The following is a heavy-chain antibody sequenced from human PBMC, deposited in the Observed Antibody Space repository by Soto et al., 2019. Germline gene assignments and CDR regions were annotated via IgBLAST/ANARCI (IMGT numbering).Heavy chain of an antibody. CDR1: GYPFTSYY. D-gene: IGHD2-2*01. CDR2: INPSGGST. J-gene: IGHJ6*02. V-gene: IGHV1-46*01. CDR3: ARDRGIVVVPAAYYYYYGMDV. Sequence: GSVKVCFKASGYPFTSYYMHWVRQAPGQGLEWAGIINPSGGSTSYAQKFQGRVTMTRDTSTSTVYMELSSLRSEDTAVYYCARDRGIVVVPAAYYYYYGMDVWGQGTTVTVSS.